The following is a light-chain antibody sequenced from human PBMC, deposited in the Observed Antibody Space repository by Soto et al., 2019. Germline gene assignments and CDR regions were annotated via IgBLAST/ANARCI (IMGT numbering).Light chain of an antibody. J-gene: IGKJ3*01. Sequence: IQLTQSPSSLSASVGDRVSITCRASQDIKPYLAWYQQKQGKAPKLLISGTFTLQSGVPSRFNGSGSGTDFILPISRLQPAEFAAYYCRHLNNYPPFPFGPGTKV. CDR1: QDIKPY. V-gene: IGKV1-9*01. CDR3: RHLNNYPPFP. CDR2: GTF.